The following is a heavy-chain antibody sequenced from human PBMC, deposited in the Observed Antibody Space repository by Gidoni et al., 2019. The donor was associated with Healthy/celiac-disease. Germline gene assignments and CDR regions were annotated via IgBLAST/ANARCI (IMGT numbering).Heavy chain of an antibody. Sequence: EVPLVESGGGLVQPAGTLRLSCAASGFPFSSYSMNWVRQAPGKGLEWVSYISSSRRTIYYGDSVKGRFTISGDNAKNSLYLQMNSLRAEDTAVYYCARERKRVYSGWFDPWGQGTLVTVSS. V-gene: IGHV3-48*01. D-gene: IGHD2-21*01. CDR2: ISSSRRTI. J-gene: IGHJ5*02. CDR1: GFPFSSYS. CDR3: ARERKRVYSGWFDP.